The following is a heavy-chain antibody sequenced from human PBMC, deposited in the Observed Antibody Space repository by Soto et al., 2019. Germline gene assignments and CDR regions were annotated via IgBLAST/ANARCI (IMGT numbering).Heavy chain of an antibody. J-gene: IGHJ4*02. Sequence: PGESLKISCKGSGYSFTSYWISWLRQMPVKGLEWMGSIDPSDSYTNYSPSFQGHVTISADKSISTAYLQWSSLKASDTAMYYCASFYCSSTSCYSNHDYWGQGTMVTVSS. CDR2: IDPSDSYT. D-gene: IGHD2-2*01. CDR1: GYSFTSYW. V-gene: IGHV5-10-1*01. CDR3: ASFYCSSTSCYSNHDY.